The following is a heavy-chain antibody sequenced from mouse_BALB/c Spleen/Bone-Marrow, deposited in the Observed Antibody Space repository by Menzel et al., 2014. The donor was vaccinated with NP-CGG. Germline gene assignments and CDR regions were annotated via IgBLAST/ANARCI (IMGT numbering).Heavy chain of an antibody. V-gene: IGHV5-6*02. Sequence: DVKLVESGGDLVKPGGSLKLSCAASGFTFSNHGMSWVRQTPDKRLEWVATTSSGGSYTYFPDSVKGRFTISRDNAKNTLYLQMNSLKSEDAAMYYCARLTPDYAMDYWGQGTSVTVSS. D-gene: IGHD1-3*01. CDR1: GFTFSNHG. CDR3: ARLTPDYAMDY. CDR2: TSSGGSYT. J-gene: IGHJ4*01.